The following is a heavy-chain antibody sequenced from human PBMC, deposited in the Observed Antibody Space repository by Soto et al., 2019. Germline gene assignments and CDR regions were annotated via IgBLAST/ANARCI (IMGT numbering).Heavy chain of an antibody. CDR3: ARAAADESRGYIGNDWFDP. Sequence: SETLSLTCTVSGGSISAYYWSWIRQPAGKGLEWIGRIYPSGSTNYNPSLKSRVTMSVDTSKNQFSLKLRSVTAADTAVYYCARAAADESRGYIGNDWFDPWGLGTLVTVSS. CDR1: GGSISAYY. V-gene: IGHV4-4*07. CDR2: IYPSGST. D-gene: IGHD3-22*01. J-gene: IGHJ5*02.